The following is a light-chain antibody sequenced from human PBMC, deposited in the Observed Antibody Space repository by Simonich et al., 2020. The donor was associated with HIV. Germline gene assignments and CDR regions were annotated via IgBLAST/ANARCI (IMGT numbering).Light chain of an antibody. CDR2: GAS. CDR3: QQYNKWPYT. J-gene: IGKJ2*01. V-gene: IGKV3-15*01. CDR1: QSVSSN. Sequence: EIVMTQSPATLSVSPGERATLSCRASQSVSSNLAWYEQKLGQATRLLSYGASTRATGIPARFRGSGSGTEFTLTISSLQSEDFAVYYCQQYNKWPYTFGQGTKLEIK.